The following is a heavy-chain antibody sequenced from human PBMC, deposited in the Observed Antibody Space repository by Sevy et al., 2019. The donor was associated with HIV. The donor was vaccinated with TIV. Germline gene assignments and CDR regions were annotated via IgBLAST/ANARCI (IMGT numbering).Heavy chain of an antibody. V-gene: IGHV1-18*01. CDR2: ISPFNGDT. CDR1: GYTFTSYR. D-gene: IGHD2-15*01. J-gene: IGHJ4*02. Sequence: ASVKVSCQASGYTFTSYRSYWVRQAPGQGLEWMGWISPFNGDTNYAQTLQGRVTMITDTSTNTAYMEMRSLRSDETAVYYCARAYCSGGSCYSLAYWGQGTLVTVSS. CDR3: ARAYCSGGSCYSLAY.